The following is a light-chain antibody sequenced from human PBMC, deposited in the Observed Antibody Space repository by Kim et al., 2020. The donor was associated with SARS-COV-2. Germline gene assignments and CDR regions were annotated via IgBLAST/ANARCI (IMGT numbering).Light chain of an antibody. V-gene: IGLV1-44*01. CDR3: AAWDDSLNGVF. CDR2: QNN. Sequence: RVTISCSGSTSNVGTKAVNWYQQLPGMAPKLLMSQNNQRPSGVPDRFSATKSGTSASLAINGLQSEDEADYYCAAWDDSLNGVFFGGGTQLTVL. CDR1: TSNVGTKA. J-gene: IGLJ7*01.